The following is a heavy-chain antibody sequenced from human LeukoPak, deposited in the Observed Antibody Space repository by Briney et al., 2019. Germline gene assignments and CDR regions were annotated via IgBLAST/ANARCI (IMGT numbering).Heavy chain of an antibody. D-gene: IGHD3-16*01. CDR3: ARGLPRYVWGSYSRDLSSHRPYYGMDV. CDR2: MNPNSGNT. J-gene: IGHJ6*02. Sequence: ASVKVSCKASGYTFTSYDINWVRQATGQGLEWMGWMNPNSGNTGYAQKFQGRVTMTRNTSISTAYMELSSLRSEDTAVYYCARGLPRYVWGSYSRDLSSHRPYYGMDVWGQGTTVTVSS. V-gene: IGHV1-8*01. CDR1: GYTFTSYD.